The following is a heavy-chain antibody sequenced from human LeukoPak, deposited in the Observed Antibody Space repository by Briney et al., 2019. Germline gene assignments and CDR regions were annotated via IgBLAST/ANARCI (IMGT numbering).Heavy chain of an antibody. V-gene: IGHV3-30-3*01. Sequence: GGSLRLSCAASGFTFSSYAMHWVRQAPGKGLEWVAVISYDGSNKYCADSVKGRFTISRDNSKNTLYLQMNSLRAEDTAVYYCARDSGSSLPFDYWGQGTLVAVSS. CDR1: GFTFSSYA. CDR3: ARDSGSSLPFDY. CDR2: ISYDGSNK. D-gene: IGHD1-26*01. J-gene: IGHJ4*02.